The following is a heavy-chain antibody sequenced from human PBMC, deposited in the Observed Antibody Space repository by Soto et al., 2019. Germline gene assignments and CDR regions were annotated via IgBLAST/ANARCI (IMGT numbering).Heavy chain of an antibody. CDR2: LHSGGDT. CDR1: GIPVSSNY. Sequence: EVQLVESGGGLVQPGGSLRLSCAAGGIPVSSNYVTWVRQAPGKGLEWVSVLHSGGDTYYANSVKGRFTISRHDSTNTLFLQMNSLTPEDTAVYYCARDGPYYYASRMDVWGQGTTVTVSS. CDR3: ARDGPYYYASRMDV. D-gene: IGHD3-10*01. J-gene: IGHJ6*02. V-gene: IGHV3-53*04.